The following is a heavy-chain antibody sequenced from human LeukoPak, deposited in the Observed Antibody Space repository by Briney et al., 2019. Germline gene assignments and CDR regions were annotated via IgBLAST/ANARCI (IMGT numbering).Heavy chain of an antibody. CDR3: AKMAEDYYYGAGRHFDH. V-gene: IGHV3-23*01. CDR1: GFTFSSYA. CDR2: ITGSGGST. J-gene: IGHJ4*02. D-gene: IGHD3-10*01. Sequence: GGSLRLSCAASGFTFSSYAMTWVRQAPGKGLEWVSTITGSGGSTYNADSVKGRFTISRDNPKNTLYLQMNSLRAEDTAVYYCAKMAEDYYYGAGRHFDHWGQGSRVIVSS.